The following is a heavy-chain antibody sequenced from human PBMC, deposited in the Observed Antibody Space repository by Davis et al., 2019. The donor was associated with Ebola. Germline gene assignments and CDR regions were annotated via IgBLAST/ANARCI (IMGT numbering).Heavy chain of an antibody. J-gene: IGHJ6*03. V-gene: IGHV4-59*01. Sequence: MPSETLSLTCTVSGGSISGYYWTWIRQPPGKGLEWIGYIHYSGSTNYNPSLKSRVTMSTDTSNNHFSLKLSSVTAADTAVYYCARGRQSYYYYYMDVWGKGTTVTVSS. CDR1: GGSISGYY. D-gene: IGHD1-1*01. CDR3: ARGRQSYYYYYMDV. CDR2: IHYSGST.